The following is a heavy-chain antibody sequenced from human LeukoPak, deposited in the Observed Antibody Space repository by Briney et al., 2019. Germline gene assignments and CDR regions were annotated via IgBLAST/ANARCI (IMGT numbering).Heavy chain of an antibody. Sequence: SETLSLTCTVSGGSISSSSYYWGWIRQPPGKGLEWIGSIYYSGSTYYNPSLKSRVTISVDTSKNQFSLKLSSVTAADTAVYYCARLSYYYDSSGYYYPINYYFDYWGQGTLVTVSS. CDR3: ARLSYYYDSSGYYYPINYYFDY. CDR2: IYYSGST. V-gene: IGHV4-39*01. CDR1: GGSISSSSYY. D-gene: IGHD3-22*01. J-gene: IGHJ4*02.